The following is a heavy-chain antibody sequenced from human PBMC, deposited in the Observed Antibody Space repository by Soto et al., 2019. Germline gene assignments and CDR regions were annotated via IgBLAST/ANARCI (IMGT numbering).Heavy chain of an antibody. J-gene: IGHJ4*02. V-gene: IGHV1-69*02. D-gene: IGHD6-6*01. CDR1: GGTFSSYT. CDR2: IIPILGIA. CDR3: ARKVSSIAAYDY. Sequence: GASVKVSCKASGGTFSSYTISWVRQAPGQGLEWMGRIIPILGIANYAQKFQGRVTITADKSTSTAYMELSSLRSEDTAVYYCARKVSSIAAYDYWGQGTLVTVSS.